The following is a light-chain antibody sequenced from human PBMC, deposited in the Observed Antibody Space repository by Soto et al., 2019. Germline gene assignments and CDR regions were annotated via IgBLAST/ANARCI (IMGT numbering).Light chain of an antibody. CDR3: QQFTDSPPEYT. CDR2: ATS. J-gene: IGKJ2*01. Sequence: VLTQSPGTLSLSPGETATLSCRASQPVDTNYFSWFQQKPGQPPRVLIFATSSRATGTPRRFTGSGSGTDFTLTISRLEPEDFALYFCQQFTDSPPEYTFGLGTKLDIK. CDR1: QPVDTNY. V-gene: IGKV3-20*01.